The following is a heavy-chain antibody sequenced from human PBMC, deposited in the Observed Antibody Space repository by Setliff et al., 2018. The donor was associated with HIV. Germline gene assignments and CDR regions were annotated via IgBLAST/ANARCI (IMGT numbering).Heavy chain of an antibody. D-gene: IGHD3-22*01. CDR2: FDPEDVET. CDR3: ATVRRYYYDSSGQEYFQH. V-gene: IGHV1-24*01. CDR1: GYTLAELS. Sequence: ASVKVSCKVSGYTLAELSIHWVRQAHGKGLEWMGGFDPEDVETVYAQKFQGRVTMTKDTSTDTAYMELSSLRSEDTAVYYCATVRRYYYDSSGQEYFQHWGQGTLVTVSS. J-gene: IGHJ1*01.